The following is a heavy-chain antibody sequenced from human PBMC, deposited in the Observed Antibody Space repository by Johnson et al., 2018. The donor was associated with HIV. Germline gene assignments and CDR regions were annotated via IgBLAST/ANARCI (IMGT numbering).Heavy chain of an antibody. Sequence: QLVESGGGLVQPGGSLRLSCAASGFTFSSYWMSWVRQAPGKGLEWVSYISSSGSTIYYADSVKGRFTISRDNSKNTLYLQMNSLRAEDTAFYYCAKDLNPLTTLDAFDIWGQGTMVTVSS. D-gene: IGHD4-11*01. CDR1: GFTFSSYW. J-gene: IGHJ3*02. CDR3: AKDLNPLTTLDAFDI. CDR2: ISSSGSTI. V-gene: IGHV3-48*01.